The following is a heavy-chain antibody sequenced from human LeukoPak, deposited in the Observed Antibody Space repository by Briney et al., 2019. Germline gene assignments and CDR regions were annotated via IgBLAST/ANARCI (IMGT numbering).Heavy chain of an antibody. J-gene: IGHJ4*02. Sequence: SETLSLTCTVSGDSISSYYWSWIRQPPGKGLEWIRDIYNSGSTNYNPSLKSRVTISVDTSKNQFSLKLSSVTAADTAVYYCARVANRGGRGDSYYFDYWGQGTLVTVSS. CDR3: ARVANRGGRGDSYYFDY. CDR2: IYNSGST. D-gene: IGHD2-21*02. CDR1: GDSISSYY. V-gene: IGHV4-59*01.